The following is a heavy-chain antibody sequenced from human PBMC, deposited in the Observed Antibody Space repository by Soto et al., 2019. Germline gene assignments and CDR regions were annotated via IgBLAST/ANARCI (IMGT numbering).Heavy chain of an antibody. D-gene: IGHD2-2*01. J-gene: IGHJ6*02. Sequence: QVQLVQSGAEVKKPGSSVKVSCKASGGTFSSYAISWVRQAPGQGLEWMGGIIPISGTANYAQKFQGRVKMTTDESTSTAYMELTLGSAEAFVIYCGGSPRSSTTIKIYYYYYYGMDVWGQGNTVTVSS. CDR2: IIPISGTA. CDR1: GGTFSSYA. CDR3: GGSPRSSTTIKIYYYYYYGMDV. V-gene: IGHV1-69*01.